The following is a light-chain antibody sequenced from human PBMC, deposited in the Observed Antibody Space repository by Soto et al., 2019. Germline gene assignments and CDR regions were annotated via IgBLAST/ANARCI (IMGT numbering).Light chain of an antibody. Sequence: EVVLTQSPGTLSLSPGERVTISCRASQSVASSYLAWYQQTPGRAPRLLFYSASSRATGIPDRFSGSGSGTDFTLTISRLEPEDFAVYYCHHFGSLPETFGQGTNVE. CDR3: HHFGSLPET. J-gene: IGKJ1*01. V-gene: IGKV3-20*01. CDR2: SAS. CDR1: QSVASSY.